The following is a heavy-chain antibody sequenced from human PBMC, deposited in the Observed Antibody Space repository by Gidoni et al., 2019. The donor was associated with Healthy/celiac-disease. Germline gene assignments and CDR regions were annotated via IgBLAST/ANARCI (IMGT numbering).Heavy chain of an antibody. CDR1: GFTFSSYS. CDR2: ISSSISYI. J-gene: IGHJ5*02. D-gene: IGHD3-3*01. V-gene: IGHV3-21*01. Sequence: EVQLVESGGGLVKPGGSLRLSCAASGFTFSSYSMNWFRQAPGKGLEWVSSISSSISYIYYADSVKGRFTISRDNAKNSLYLQMNSLRAEDTAVYYCARTTDLTIFGVVIMGWFDPWGQGTLVTVSS. CDR3: ARTTDLTIFGVVIMGWFDP.